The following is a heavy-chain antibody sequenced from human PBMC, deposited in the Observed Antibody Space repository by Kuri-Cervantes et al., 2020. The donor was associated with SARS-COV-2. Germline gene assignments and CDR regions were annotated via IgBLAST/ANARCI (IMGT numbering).Heavy chain of an antibody. Sequence: GGSLRLSCAASGFTVSSNEMSWVRQAPGKGLEWVSSISGSRSYIYYADSVRGRFTISRDNAKNSLFLQVNSLRVEDTAVYYCARVAGEGPIYYYYMDVWGKGTTVTVSS. CDR1: GFTVSSNE. CDR3: ARVAGEGPIYYYYMDV. V-gene: IGHV3-21*01. J-gene: IGHJ6*03. D-gene: IGHD2-21*01. CDR2: ISGSRSYI.